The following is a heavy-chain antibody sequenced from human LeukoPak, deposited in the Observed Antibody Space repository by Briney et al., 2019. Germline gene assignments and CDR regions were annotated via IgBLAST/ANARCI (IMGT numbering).Heavy chain of an antibody. J-gene: IGHJ4*02. V-gene: IGHV3-48*03. CDR1: GFSFSNYE. Sequence: GRSLRLSCVGSGFSFSNYEMNWVRQAPGKGLEWLSGISSGAIYYADSVKGRFTISRDDARKSVFLQMSSLRADDTAVHYCARERTGDLGEETLFGGAPFDYWGQGTLVTVSS. D-gene: IGHD3-16*01. CDR2: ISSGAI. CDR3: ARERTGDLGEETLFGGAPFDY.